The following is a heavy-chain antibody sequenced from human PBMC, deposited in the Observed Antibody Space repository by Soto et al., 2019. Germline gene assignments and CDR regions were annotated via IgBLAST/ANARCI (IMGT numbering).Heavy chain of an antibody. Sequence: QVQLVQSGAEVKKPGASVKFSCKASGYTFTSYGISWVRQAPGQGLEWMGWISAYNGNTNYAQKLQGRVTMTTDTSTRTAYMELRILRSDDTAVYYCVVAAQPYYFDYCGQGTLVTVSS. D-gene: IGHD2-15*01. CDR1: GYTFTSYG. V-gene: IGHV1-18*01. J-gene: IGHJ4*02. CDR3: VVAAQPYYFDY. CDR2: ISAYNGNT.